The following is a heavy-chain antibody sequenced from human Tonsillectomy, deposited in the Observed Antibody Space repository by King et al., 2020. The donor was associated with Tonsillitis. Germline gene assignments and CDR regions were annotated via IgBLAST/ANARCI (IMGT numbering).Heavy chain of an antibody. D-gene: IGHD3-22*01. CDR1: GLTFSSYG. V-gene: IGHV3-30*02. CDR3: EKVYERGGYVFHM. J-gene: IGHJ3*01. CDR2: IRYDGSNR. Sequence: VQLVESGGGVVQPGGSLRLSCAVSGLTFSSYGMHWVRQAPGKGLEWVAFIRYDGSNRNYAESVKGRVTISRDNTKNTLYLQMNSLRAEETGVYFCEKVYERGGYVFHMGGRGTRVTVP.